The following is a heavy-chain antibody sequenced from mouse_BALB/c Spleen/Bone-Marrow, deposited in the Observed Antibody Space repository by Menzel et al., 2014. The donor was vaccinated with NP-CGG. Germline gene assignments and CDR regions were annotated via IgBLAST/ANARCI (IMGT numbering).Heavy chain of an antibody. CDR2: ISSGGGNT. J-gene: IGHJ4*01. V-gene: IGHV5-9*03. CDR1: VFTFSSYT. D-gene: IGHD1-1*02. Sequence: DVKLAEPGGGLVKPGGSLKLPCAASVFTFSSYTMSWVRQTPEKRLEWVATISSGGGNTYYPDSVKGRFTISRDNAKNNLYLQMSSLRSEDTALYYCARYPSYYYGYAMGYWGQGTSVTVSS. CDR3: ARYPSYYYGYAMGY.